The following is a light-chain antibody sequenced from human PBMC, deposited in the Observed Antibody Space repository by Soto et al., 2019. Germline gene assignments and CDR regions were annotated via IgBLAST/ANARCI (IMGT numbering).Light chain of an antibody. CDR3: AAWDDSLNARGV. CDR2: NDN. J-gene: IGLJ3*02. Sequence: QSVLTQPPSASGTPGQRVTISCSASRSNIGSNAVSWYQQLPGTAPKLLIYNDNQRPSGVPDRFSASKSGTSASLAISGRQSEDAADYYCAAWDDSLNARGVFGGGTQVTVL. V-gene: IGLV1-44*01. CDR1: RSNIGSNA.